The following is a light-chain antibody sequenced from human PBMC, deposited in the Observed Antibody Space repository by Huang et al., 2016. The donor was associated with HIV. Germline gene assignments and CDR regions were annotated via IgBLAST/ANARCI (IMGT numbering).Light chain of an antibody. CDR3: QQLNSYPYT. V-gene: IGKV1-9*01. CDR1: QGISSY. CDR2: AAS. Sequence: IQLTQSPSSLSAAGGDRVTITCRASQGISSYLAWYQQKTGKAPKLLIYAASTLQSGVPARFSGSGSGTDFTLTISSLQPEDFATYYGQQLNSYPYTFGQGTKLEIK. J-gene: IGKJ2*01.